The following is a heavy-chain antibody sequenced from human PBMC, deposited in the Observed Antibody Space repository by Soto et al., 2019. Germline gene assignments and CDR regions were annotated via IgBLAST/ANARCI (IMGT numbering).Heavy chain of an antibody. CDR1: GFTFSSYG. D-gene: IGHD2-21*02. Sequence: GGSLRLSCAASGFTFSSYGMHWVRQAPGKGLEWVAVISYDGSNKYYADSVKGRFTISRDNSKNTLYLQMNSLRAEDTAVYYCAGLLFRAYWGQGTLVTVSS. J-gene: IGHJ4*02. V-gene: IGHV3-30*03. CDR2: ISYDGSNK. CDR3: AGLLFRAY.